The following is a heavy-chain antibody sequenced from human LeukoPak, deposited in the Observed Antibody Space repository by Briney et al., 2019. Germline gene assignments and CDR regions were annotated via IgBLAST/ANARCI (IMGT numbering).Heavy chain of an antibody. V-gene: IGHV3-23*01. J-gene: IGHJ3*02. Sequence: PGGSLRLSCAAYGFTFSSYAMSWVRQAPGKGLEWVSSISGSGGSTYYSDSVKGRFTISRDNSKNTLYLQLNSLRAEDTAVYYCAKDRSSGWYDAFDIWGQGTMVIVSS. CDR1: GFTFSSYA. CDR3: AKDRSSGWYDAFDI. D-gene: IGHD6-19*01. CDR2: ISGSGGST.